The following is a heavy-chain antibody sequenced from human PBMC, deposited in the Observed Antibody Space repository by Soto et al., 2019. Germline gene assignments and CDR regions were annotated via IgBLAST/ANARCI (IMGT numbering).Heavy chain of an antibody. J-gene: IGHJ4*02. D-gene: IGHD1-7*01. CDR1: GFIFCDHY. V-gene: IGHV3-11*01. CDR3: TRDPRTLDY. CDR2: ISGDGIVT. Sequence: PGWSLRLSCSASGFIFCDHYMTWIRQGPGKGPECISYISGDGIVTQYADSVKGRFTISRDNALKSMYLQMNGLRAEDTAIYYCTRDPRTLDYWGQGT.